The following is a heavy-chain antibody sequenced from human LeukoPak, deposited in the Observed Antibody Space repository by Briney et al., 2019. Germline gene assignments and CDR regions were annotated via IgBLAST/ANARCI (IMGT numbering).Heavy chain of an antibody. D-gene: IGHD3-9*01. J-gene: IGHJ3*02. CDR1: GFTFSSYG. Sequence: PGGSLRLSCAASGFTFSSYGMHWVRQAPGKGLEWVAFIRYDGSNKYYADSVKGRFTISRDNSKNTLYLQMNSLRAEDTAVYYCAKGRSDWEDAFDIWGQGTMVTVSS. V-gene: IGHV3-30*02. CDR3: AKGRSDWEDAFDI. CDR2: IRYDGSNK.